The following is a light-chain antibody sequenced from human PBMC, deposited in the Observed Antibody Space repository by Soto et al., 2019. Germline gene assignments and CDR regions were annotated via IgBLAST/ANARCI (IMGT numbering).Light chain of an antibody. J-gene: IGLJ1*01. CDR1: SSDVGGYNY. Sequence: QSALTQPASVSGSPGQSITISCTGTSSDVGGYNYVSWYQQHPGKAPKLMIYEGSKRPSGVSHRFSGSKSGNTASLTISGLQAEDEADYYCCSYAGSIIFFGTGTKVTVL. CDR2: EGS. V-gene: IGLV2-23*03. CDR3: CSYAGSIIF.